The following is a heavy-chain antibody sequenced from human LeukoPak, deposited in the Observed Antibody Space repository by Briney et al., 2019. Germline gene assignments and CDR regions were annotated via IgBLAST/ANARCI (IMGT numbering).Heavy chain of an antibody. CDR2: FCQRSDSP. D-gene: IGHD3-10*01. CDR1: GVTLSSHP. Sequence: GGSLRLPCSASGVTLSSHPVRWARQAPGEGVEWISTFCQRSDSPHYADPVKGRFNMSRDTPKNTLYLQMTRLRGEDTAVYFCAKRGVVVRVILVGFHKEAYYFDSWGQGALVTVSS. CDR3: AKRGVVVRVILVGFHKEAYYFDS. V-gene: IGHV3-23*01. J-gene: IGHJ4*02.